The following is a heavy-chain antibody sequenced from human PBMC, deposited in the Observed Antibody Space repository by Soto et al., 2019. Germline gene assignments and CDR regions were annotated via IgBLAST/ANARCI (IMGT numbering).Heavy chain of an antibody. CDR1: GFTFSDYY. V-gene: IGHV3-11*01. J-gene: IGHJ1*01. Sequence: PGGSLRLSCAASGFTFSDYYMSWIRQAPGKGLEWVSYISSSGSTIYYADSVKGRFTISRDNAKNSLYLQMNSLRAEDTAVYYCARDWGYYDFWSGYRAPPPAYFQHWGQGTLVTVSS. D-gene: IGHD3-3*01. CDR3: ARDWGYYDFWSGYRAPPPAYFQH. CDR2: ISSSGSTI.